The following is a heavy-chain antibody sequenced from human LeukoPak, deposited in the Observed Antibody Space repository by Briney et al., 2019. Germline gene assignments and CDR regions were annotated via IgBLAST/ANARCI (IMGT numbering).Heavy chain of an antibody. D-gene: IGHD5-18*01. CDR2: INHSGST. CDR3: ARGSDTAMVTLPFGY. V-gene: IGHV4-34*01. J-gene: IGHJ4*02. Sequence: SETLSLTCAVYGGSFSGYYWSWIRQPPGKGLEWIRQINHSGSTNYNPSLKSRVTISVDTSKNQFSLKLSSVTAADTAVYYCARGSDTAMVTLPFGYWGQGTLVTVSS. CDR1: GGSFSGYY.